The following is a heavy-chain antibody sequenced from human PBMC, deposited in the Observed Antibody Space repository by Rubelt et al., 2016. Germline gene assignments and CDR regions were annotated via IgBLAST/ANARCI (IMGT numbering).Heavy chain of an antibody. D-gene: IGHD6-25*01. Sequence: QVQLQESGPGLVKASETLSLTCTVSGGSISSYYWSWIRQPPGKGPEWIGYIHYSGSTNYNPSLKSRVTISIDTSKTQFSLKLSSVTAADTAVYYCARASSGSPRFGFDYWGQGTLVTVSS. J-gene: IGHJ4*02. CDR3: ARASSGSPRFGFDY. V-gene: IGHV4-59*01. CDR1: GGSISSYY. CDR2: IHYSGST.